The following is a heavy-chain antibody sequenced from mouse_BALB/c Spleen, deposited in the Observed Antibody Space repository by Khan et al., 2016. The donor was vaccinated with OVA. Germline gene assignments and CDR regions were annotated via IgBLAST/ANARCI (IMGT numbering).Heavy chain of an antibody. CDR3: ARKSTRASY. J-gene: IGHJ2*01. Sequence: VQLQESGAELVKPGASVKMSCKASGYTFTSYTMHWVKQRPGQGLEWIGYINPSSGYTKYNQKFKDKATLTADKSSSTAYMQLSSRTSEDSAVYYCARKSTRASYWGQGTTLTVSS. D-gene: IGHD3-1*01. V-gene: IGHV1-4*01. CDR1: GYTFTSYT. CDR2: INPSSGYT.